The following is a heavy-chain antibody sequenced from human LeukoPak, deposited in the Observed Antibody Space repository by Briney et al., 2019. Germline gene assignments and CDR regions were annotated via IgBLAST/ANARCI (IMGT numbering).Heavy chain of an antibody. D-gene: IGHD3-22*01. CDR2: ISAYNGNT. V-gene: IGHV1-18*01. CDR1: GYTFTNYD. J-gene: IGHJ4*02. CDR3: AGQTSTYYSADY. Sequence: GASVKVSCKASGYTFTNYDISWVRQAPGQGLEWMGRISAYNGNTNYAQKLQGRVTMTTDTSTSTAYMELRSLRYDDTAVYYCAGQTSTYYSADYWGQGTLVTVSS.